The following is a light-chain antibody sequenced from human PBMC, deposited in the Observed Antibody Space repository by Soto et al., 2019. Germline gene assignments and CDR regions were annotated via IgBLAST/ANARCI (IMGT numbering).Light chain of an antibody. CDR1: DIGSKS. CDR3: HVWDRASDHYV. Sequence: SYKLTQPPSESVDPGQTVRATRGGKDIGSKSVHWYQQKPGQAPVLVVYDDSDRPSGIPERFSGSNSGNTATLTISSVEAGDEADYHCHVWDRASDHYVFGTGTKVTV. CDR2: DDS. J-gene: IGLJ1*01. V-gene: IGLV3-21*02.